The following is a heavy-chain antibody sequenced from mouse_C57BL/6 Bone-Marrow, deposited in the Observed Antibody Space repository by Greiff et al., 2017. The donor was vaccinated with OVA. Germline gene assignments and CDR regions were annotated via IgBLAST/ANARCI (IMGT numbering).Heavy chain of an antibody. V-gene: IGHV1-7*01. Sequence: QVQLQQSGAELAKPGASVKLSCKASGYTFTSYWMHWVQQRPGQGLEWIGYINPSSGYTKYNQKFKVKATLTADKSSSTAYMQLSSLTYEDSAVYYCARPAAYYGSSYGFAYWGQGTLVTVSA. J-gene: IGHJ3*01. CDR2: INPSSGYT. CDR1: GYTFTSYW. D-gene: IGHD1-1*01. CDR3: ARPAAYYGSSYGFAY.